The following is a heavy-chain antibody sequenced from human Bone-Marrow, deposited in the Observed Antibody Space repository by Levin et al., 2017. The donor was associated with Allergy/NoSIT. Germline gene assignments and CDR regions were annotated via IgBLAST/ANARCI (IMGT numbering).Heavy chain of an antibody. CDR2: IYYSGND. Sequence: KASETLSLTCTVSGGSIRGSSNYWGWVRQPPGKGLEWIGNIYYSGNDHYNPSLKSRVTISVDTSKNQFSLKLNSVTAADTAVYYCARLFHYSDSSGLDYWGQGTLVTVSS. CDR3: ARLFHYSDSSGLDY. CDR1: GGSIRGSSNY. D-gene: IGHD3-22*01. J-gene: IGHJ4*02. V-gene: IGHV4-39*01.